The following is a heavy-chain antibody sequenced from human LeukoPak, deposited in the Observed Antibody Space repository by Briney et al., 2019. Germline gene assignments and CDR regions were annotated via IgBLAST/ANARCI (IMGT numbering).Heavy chain of an antibody. CDR3: ARGVGATQSRY. Sequence: ASVKVSCKASGYSFTGYYLHWVRQAPGQGLEWMGWINPNSGGTNYAQQFQGRVTMTRDTSISTAYMELSGLRSDDTAVYYCARGVGATQSRYWGQGTLVTVSS. V-gene: IGHV1-2*02. CDR1: GYSFTGYY. CDR2: INPNSGGT. J-gene: IGHJ4*02. D-gene: IGHD1-26*01.